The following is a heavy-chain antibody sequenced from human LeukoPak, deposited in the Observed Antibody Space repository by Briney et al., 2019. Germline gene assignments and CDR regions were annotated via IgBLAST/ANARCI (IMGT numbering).Heavy chain of an antibody. D-gene: IGHD6-19*01. CDR1: GYTFTGYY. CDR2: INPNSGGT. J-gene: IGHJ4*02. Sequence: GASVKVSCKASGYTFTGYYMHWVRQAPGQGLEWMGWINPNSGGTNYAQKFQGWVTMTRDTSISTAYMELSRLRSDDTAVYYCARVWLVGGRALGYWGQGTLVTVSS. CDR3: ARVWLVGGRALGY. V-gene: IGHV1-2*04.